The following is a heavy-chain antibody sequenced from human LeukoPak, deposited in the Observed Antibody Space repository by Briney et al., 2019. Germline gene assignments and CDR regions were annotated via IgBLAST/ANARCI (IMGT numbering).Heavy chain of an antibody. V-gene: IGHV3-30-3*01. CDR2: ISYGGSNK. J-gene: IGHJ4*02. CDR3: ATEAAGD. D-gene: IGHD6-19*01. Sequence: GGSLRLSCAASGFTFSNYPMHWVRQAPGKGLERVALISYGGSNKYYADSVKGRFTISRDNSKNTLYLQMNSLRAEDTAVYYCATEAAGDWGQGTLVTVSS. CDR1: GFTFSNYP.